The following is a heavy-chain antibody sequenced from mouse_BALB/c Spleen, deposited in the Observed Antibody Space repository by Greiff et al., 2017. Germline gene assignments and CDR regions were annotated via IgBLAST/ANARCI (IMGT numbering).Heavy chain of an antibody. CDR3: AQLGRADWYFDV. CDR1: GFNIKDTY. J-gene: IGHJ1*01. D-gene: IGHD4-1*02. V-gene: IGHV14-3*02. Sequence: EVHLVESEAELVKPGASVKLSCTASGFNIKDTYMHWVKQRPEQGLEWIGRIDPANGNTKYDPKFQGKATITADTSSNTAYLQLSSLTSEDTAVYYRAQLGRADWYFDVWGAGTTVTVSS. CDR2: IDPANGNT.